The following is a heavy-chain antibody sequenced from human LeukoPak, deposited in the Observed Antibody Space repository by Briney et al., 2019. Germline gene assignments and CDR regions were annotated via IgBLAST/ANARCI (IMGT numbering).Heavy chain of an antibody. CDR3: ASTYKDSGYDLSYYYYYYMDV. Sequence: GGSLRLSCAASGFTFSTYAMSWVRQAPGKGLEWVSVISGSSRSTYYSDSVKGRFTISRDNSRNTLCLQMNSLRAEDTAVYYCASTYKDSGYDLSYYYYYYMDVWGKGPRSPSP. D-gene: IGHD5-12*01. J-gene: IGHJ6*03. V-gene: IGHV3-23*01. CDR1: GFTFSTYA. CDR2: ISGSSRST.